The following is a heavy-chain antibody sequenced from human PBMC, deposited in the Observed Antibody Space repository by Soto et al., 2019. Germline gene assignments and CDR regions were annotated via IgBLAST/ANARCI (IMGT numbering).Heavy chain of an antibody. Sequence: SETLSLTCTVSGGSISSGDYYWSWIRQPPGKGLEWIGYIYYSGSTYYNPSLKSRVTISVDTSKNQFSLKLSSVTAADTAVYYCASSHAGAHITAAVHWGQGTLVTVSS. CDR2: IYYSGST. CDR3: ASSHAGAHITAAVH. J-gene: IGHJ4*02. D-gene: IGHD6-13*01. V-gene: IGHV4-30-4*01. CDR1: GGSISSGDYY.